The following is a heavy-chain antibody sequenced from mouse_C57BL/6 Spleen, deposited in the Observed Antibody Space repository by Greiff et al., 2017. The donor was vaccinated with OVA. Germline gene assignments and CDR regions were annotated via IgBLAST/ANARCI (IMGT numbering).Heavy chain of an antibody. CDR2: IYPGSGST. D-gene: IGHD2-5*01. Sequence: VQLQQSGAELVKPGASVKMSCKASGYTFTSYWITWVKQRPGQGLEWIGDIYPGSGSTNYNEKFKSKATLTVDTSSSTAYMQLSSLTSEDSAVYYCAYSNQYYAMDYWGQGTSVTVSS. CDR1: GYTFTSYW. CDR3: AYSNQYYAMDY. J-gene: IGHJ4*01. V-gene: IGHV1-55*01.